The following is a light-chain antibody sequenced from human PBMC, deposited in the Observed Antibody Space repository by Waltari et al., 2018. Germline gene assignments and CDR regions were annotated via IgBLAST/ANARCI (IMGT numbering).Light chain of an antibody. V-gene: IGLV2-14*03. CDR1: SSDAGDYNY. CDR2: DVS. Sequence: QSALTQPASVSGSPGQSITISCTGTSSDAGDYNYVSWYQQHPGKAPKLMIYDVSNRPSGVSNRFSGSNSGNTASLTISGLQAEDEADYYCSSYTSSTTLAFGGGTKLTVL. CDR3: SSYTSSTTLA. J-gene: IGLJ2*01.